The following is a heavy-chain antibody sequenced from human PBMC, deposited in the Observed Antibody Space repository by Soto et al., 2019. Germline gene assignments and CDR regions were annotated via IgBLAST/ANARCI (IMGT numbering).Heavy chain of an antibody. CDR1: GFSLRTSG. Sequence: QVQLVESGGGVVQSGRSLRLSCAASGFSLRTSGMHWLRRAPGKGLEWVGFIWYDGTKRFYANSVKGRSTISKDNSNNILYLQMSGLRAEDTAVYYCARDVVTAVAGSVNFFDPWGQGTLVTVSS. V-gene: IGHV3-33*01. CDR3: ARDVVTAVAGSVNFFDP. J-gene: IGHJ5*02. CDR2: IWYDGTKR. D-gene: IGHD6-19*01.